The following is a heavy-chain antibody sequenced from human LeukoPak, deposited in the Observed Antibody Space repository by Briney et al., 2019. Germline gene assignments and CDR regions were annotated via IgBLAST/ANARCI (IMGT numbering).Heavy chain of an antibody. CDR2: ISSSSSYI. D-gene: IGHD3-3*01. J-gene: IGHJ5*02. CDR3: AREGQRGDFWSGYYTAKYNWFDP. Sequence: GGSLRLSCAASGFTFSSYSMNWVRQAPGKGLEWVSSISSSSSYIYYADSVKGRFTISRDNSKNTLYLQMNSLRAEDTAVYYCAREGQRGDFWSGYYTAKYNWFDPWGQGTLVTVSS. CDR1: GFTFSSYS. V-gene: IGHV3-21*01.